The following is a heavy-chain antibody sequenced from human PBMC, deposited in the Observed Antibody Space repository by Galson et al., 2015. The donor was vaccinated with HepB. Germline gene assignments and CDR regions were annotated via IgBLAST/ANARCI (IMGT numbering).Heavy chain of an antibody. CDR3: ARHEITIFGVVRY. J-gene: IGHJ4*02. V-gene: IGHV3-48*02. CDR2: ISSSTTTI. CDR1: GFTFSSYS. D-gene: IGHD3-3*01. Sequence: SLRLSCAASGFTFSSYSMNWVRQAPGQGLEWISYISSSTTTIYYADSVKGRFTISRDNAKNSLYMQMNSLRDEDTAVYYCARHEITIFGVVRYWGQGTLVTVSS.